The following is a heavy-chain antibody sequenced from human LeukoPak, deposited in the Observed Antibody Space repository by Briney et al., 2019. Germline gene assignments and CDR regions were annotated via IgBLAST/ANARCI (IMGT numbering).Heavy chain of an antibody. CDR2: ISGSGGST. Sequence: GGTLRLSCAGSGFTFSRHGMNWVRQAPGKGLEWVSAISGSGGSTYYADSVKGRFTISRDNSKNTLYLQMNSLRAEDTAVYYCAKDMRITFGGVKVGNYWGQGTLVTVSS. V-gene: IGHV3-23*01. D-gene: IGHD3-16*01. J-gene: IGHJ4*02. CDR3: AKDMRITFGGVKVGNY. CDR1: GFTFSRHG.